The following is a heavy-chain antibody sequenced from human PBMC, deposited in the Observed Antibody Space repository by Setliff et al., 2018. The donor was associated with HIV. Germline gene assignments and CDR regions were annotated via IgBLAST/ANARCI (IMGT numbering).Heavy chain of an antibody. CDR1: GYTFTGYY. D-gene: IGHD3-10*01. CDR2: INPNSGGT. Sequence: ASVKVSCKASGYTFTGYYMHWVRQAPGQGLEWMGWINPNSGGTNYAQKFQGRVTMTRDTSISTAYMELSRLRSDDTAVYYCARVVVRGVTFIAEYFQHWGQGTQVTVSS. CDR3: ARVVVRGVTFIAEYFQH. J-gene: IGHJ1*01. V-gene: IGHV1-2*02.